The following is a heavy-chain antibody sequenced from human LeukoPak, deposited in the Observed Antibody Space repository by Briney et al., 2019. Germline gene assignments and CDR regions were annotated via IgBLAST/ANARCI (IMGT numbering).Heavy chain of an antibody. J-gene: IGHJ4*02. V-gene: IGHV3-30*18. CDR3: AKDSWNYFLGGSRPRHFDY. CDR2: ISYDGSNK. D-gene: IGHD1-7*01. CDR1: GFTFSSYG. Sequence: GRSLRLSCAASGFTFSSYGMHWVRQAPGKGLEWVAVISYDGSNKYYTDSVKGRFTISRDNSKNTLYLQVNSLRAEDTAAYYCAKDSWNYFLGGSRPRHFDYWDQGTLVTVSS.